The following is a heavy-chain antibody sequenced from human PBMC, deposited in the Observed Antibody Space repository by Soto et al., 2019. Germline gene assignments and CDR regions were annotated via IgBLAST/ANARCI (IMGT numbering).Heavy chain of an antibody. Sequence: QVQLQQWGAGLLKPSETLSLTCAVYSGSFSGYYWSWIRQPPGKGLEWIGEINHSGSTNYNPSLKSRVTISVDTSKNQFSLKLSSVTAADTAVYYCVKTTNYYGSGSYYKRGAYFDYWGQGTLVTVSS. CDR1: SGSFSGYY. CDR3: VKTTNYYGSGSYYKRGAYFDY. D-gene: IGHD3-10*01. CDR2: INHSGST. V-gene: IGHV4-34*01. J-gene: IGHJ4*02.